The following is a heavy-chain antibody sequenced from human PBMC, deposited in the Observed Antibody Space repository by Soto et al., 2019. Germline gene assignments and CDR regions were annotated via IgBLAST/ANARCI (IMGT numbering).Heavy chain of an antibody. J-gene: IGHJ5*02. CDR2: IYYSGST. Sequence: PSETLSLTCSVSGGSISSGYYYWSWIRQPPGKGLEWIGNIYYSGSTYYNPSLKSRVTISVDTSKNQFSLKLSSVTAADTAVYYCARHVTVGYSSSWYENWFDPWGQGTLVTVSS. V-gene: IGHV4-39*01. D-gene: IGHD6-13*01. CDR1: GGSISSGYYY. CDR3: ARHVTVGYSSSWYENWFDP.